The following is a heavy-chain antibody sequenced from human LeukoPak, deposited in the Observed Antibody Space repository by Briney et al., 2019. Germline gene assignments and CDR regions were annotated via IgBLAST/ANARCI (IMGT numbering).Heavy chain of an antibody. J-gene: IGHJ4*02. D-gene: IGHD3-10*02. V-gene: IGHV3-23*01. CDR1: GFTFSSYG. CDR3: VQSITMFIG. Sequence: QPGGSLRLSCAASGFTFSSYGMSWVRQAPGKGLEWVSAITATSSSTHDADSVKGRFTISRDNGKNSLYLQMNSLRAEDTALYYCVQSITMFIGWGQGTLVTVSS. CDR2: ITATSSST.